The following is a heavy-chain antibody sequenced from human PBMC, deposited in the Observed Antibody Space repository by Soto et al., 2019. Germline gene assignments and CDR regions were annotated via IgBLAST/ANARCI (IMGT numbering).Heavy chain of an antibody. V-gene: IGHV1-69*13. J-gene: IGHJ5*02. CDR1: GGTFSSYA. Sequence: ASVKVSCKASGGTFSSYAISWVRQAPGQGLEWMGGIIPIFGTANYAQKFQGRVTITADESTSTAYMELSSLRSEDTAVYYCAKAVADPYNWFDPWGQGTLVTVSS. CDR2: IIPIFGTA. CDR3: AKAVADPYNWFDP. D-gene: IGHD6-19*01.